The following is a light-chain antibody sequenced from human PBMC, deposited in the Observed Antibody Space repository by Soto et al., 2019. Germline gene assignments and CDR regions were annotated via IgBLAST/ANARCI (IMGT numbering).Light chain of an antibody. Sequence: DIQMTQSPSSVSVSIGDRVTITCRSSQIISVYINWYQKKSGTPPKLLMYAASNFQSGVPSRFSGRGSGTDFTLTISSLQPEDFASYYCQQTYSIPYTFGQGTKVEI. CDR3: QQTYSIPYT. CDR1: QIISVY. CDR2: AAS. V-gene: IGKV1-39*01. J-gene: IGKJ2*01.